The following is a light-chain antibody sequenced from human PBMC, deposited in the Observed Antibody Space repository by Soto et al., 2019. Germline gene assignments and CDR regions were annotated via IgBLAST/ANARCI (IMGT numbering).Light chain of an antibody. CDR3: QQSFSVPYT. Sequence: DIQMTQSPSSLSASVRDRVTITCRASQSISSYVNWYQHKPGKAPKLLINSASRLQSGVPSRFSGSGSGTDFTLTISSLQPEDFASYYCQQSFSVPYTFGQGTKVDIK. CDR1: QSISSY. CDR2: SAS. V-gene: IGKV1-39*01. J-gene: IGKJ2*01.